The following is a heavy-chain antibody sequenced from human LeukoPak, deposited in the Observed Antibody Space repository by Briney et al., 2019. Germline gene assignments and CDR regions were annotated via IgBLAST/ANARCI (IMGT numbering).Heavy chain of an antibody. CDR2: MNPNSGGA. J-gene: IGHJ5*02. CDR1: GYTFTGYY. V-gene: IGHV1-2*02. Sequence: ASVKVSCKASGYTFTGYYMHWVRQAPGQGLEWMGWMNPNSGGANYAQKFQGRVTMTRDTSISTAYMELSRLRPDDTAVYYCARAAGDYGGNWGNWFDPWGQGTLVTVSS. D-gene: IGHD4-23*01. CDR3: ARAAGDYGGNWGNWFDP.